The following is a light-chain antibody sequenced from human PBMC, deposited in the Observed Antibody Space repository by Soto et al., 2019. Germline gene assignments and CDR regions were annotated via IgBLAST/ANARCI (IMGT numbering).Light chain of an antibody. J-gene: IGKJ5*01. CDR1: QDISNH. CDR3: QQYYNLPIT. V-gene: IGKV1-33*01. Sequence: IQIYQSPSSLPATVGDRVTITCQASQDISNHLNWYQQKPGKAPKLLIYDASNLETGVPSRFSGSGSGTDFTVTISSLQPEDFATYSCQQYYNLPITFGQGTRLEIK. CDR2: DAS.